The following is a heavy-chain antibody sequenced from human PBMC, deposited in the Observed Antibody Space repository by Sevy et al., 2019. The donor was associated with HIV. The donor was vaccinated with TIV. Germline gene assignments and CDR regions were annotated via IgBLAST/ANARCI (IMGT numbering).Heavy chain of an antibody. J-gene: IGHJ6*02. CDR1: GGSFSGYY. D-gene: IGHD5-12*01. CDR3: ARGGFSGYDSYYYYGMDV. V-gene: IGHV4-34*01. CDR2: ISHSGST. Sequence: SETLSLTCAVYGGSFSGYYWSWIRQPPGKGLEWIGGISHSGSTNYNPSLKSRVTISVDTSKNQFSLKLSSVTAADTAVYYCARGGFSGYDSYYYYGMDVWGQGTTVTVSS.